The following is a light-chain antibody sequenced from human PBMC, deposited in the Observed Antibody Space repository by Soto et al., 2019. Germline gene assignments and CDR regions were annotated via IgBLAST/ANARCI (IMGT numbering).Light chain of an antibody. CDR2: GAS. CDR1: HSVNTL. CDR3: QQYGSSPQT. J-gene: IGKJ1*01. V-gene: IGKV3-20*01. Sequence: EVVLTQSPGTLSLSPGERATLSCRASHSVNTLLAWYQQKPGQAPRLLIYGASSRATGIPDRFSGSGSGTDFTLTISRLEPEDFAVYYCQQYGSSPQTFGQGTKVDIK.